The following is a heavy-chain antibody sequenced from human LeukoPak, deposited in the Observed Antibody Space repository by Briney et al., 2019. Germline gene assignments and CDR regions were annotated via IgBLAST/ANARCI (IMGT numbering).Heavy chain of an antibody. CDR1: GYTFTGYY. V-gene: IGHV1-2*02. CDR3: ARETVLRIFGVSYMVGDYYMDV. D-gene: IGHD3-3*01. J-gene: IGHJ6*03. CDR2: INPNSGGT. Sequence: ASVKVSCKASGYTFTGYYMHWVRQTPGQGLEWMGWINPNSGGTNYAQKFQGRVTMTRDTSISTAYMELSRLRSDDTAVYYCARETVLRIFGVSYMVGDYYMDVWGKGTTVTVSS.